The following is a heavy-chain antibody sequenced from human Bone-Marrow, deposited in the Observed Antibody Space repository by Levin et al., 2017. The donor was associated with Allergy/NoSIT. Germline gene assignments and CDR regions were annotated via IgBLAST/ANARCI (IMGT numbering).Heavy chain of an antibody. V-gene: IGHV3-48*03. CDR2: ISPSGSPT. Sequence: GGSLRLSCAASEFTFSTFEMNWVRQAPGKGLEWVSYISPSGSPTYYADSVKGRFTISRDNAKNSLFLQMSSLRAEDTARYYCTHGLSAARGYGMDLWGQGTTVIVSS. J-gene: IGHJ6*02. CDR3: THGLSAARGYGMDL. CDR1: EFTFSTFE. D-gene: IGHD2-2*01.